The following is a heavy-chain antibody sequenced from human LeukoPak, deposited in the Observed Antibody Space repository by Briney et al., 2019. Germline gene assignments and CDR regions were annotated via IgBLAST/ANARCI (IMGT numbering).Heavy chain of an antibody. D-gene: IGHD2-2*01. CDR1: GYTFTSYG. CDR2: ISAYNGNT. J-gene: IGHJ6*02. CDR3: ARDALYCSSTSCYLVMGETGDYYYYYGMDV. Sequence: GASVKVSCKASGYTFTSYGISWVRQAPGQGLEWMGWISAYNGNTNYAQTLQGRVTMTTDTSTSTAYMELRSLRSDDTAVYYCARDALYCSSTSCYLVMGETGDYYYYYGMDVWGQGTTVTVSS. V-gene: IGHV1-18*01.